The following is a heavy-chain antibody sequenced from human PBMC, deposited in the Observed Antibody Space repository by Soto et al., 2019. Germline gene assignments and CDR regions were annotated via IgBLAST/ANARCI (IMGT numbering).Heavy chain of an antibody. V-gene: IGHV3-33*01. CDR2: IWYDGSNK. D-gene: IGHD1-26*01. J-gene: IGHJ6*02. CDR3: ARDLYSRIVGATNGMDV. Sequence: PGGSLRLSCAASGFTFSSYGMHWVRQAPGKGLEWVAVIWYDGSNKYYADSVKGRFTISRDNSKNTLYLQMNSLRAEDTAVYYCARDLYSRIVGATNGMDVWGQGTTVTVSS. CDR1: GFTFSSYG.